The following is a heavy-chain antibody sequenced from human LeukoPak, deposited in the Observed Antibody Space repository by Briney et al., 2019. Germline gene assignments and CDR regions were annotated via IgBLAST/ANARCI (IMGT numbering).Heavy chain of an antibody. Sequence: SETLSLTCTVSGGSISSYYWSWIRQPPGKGLEWIGYIYYSGSTNYNPSLKSRVTISVDTSKNQFSLKLSSVTAADTAVYYCARSSRGVIVFDYWGQGTLVTVSS. CDR3: ARSSRGVIVFDY. D-gene: IGHD3-10*01. CDR2: IYYSGST. CDR1: GGSISSYY. V-gene: IGHV4-59*01. J-gene: IGHJ4*02.